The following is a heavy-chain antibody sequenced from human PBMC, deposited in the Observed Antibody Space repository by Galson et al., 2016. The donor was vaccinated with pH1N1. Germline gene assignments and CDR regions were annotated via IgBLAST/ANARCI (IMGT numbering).Heavy chain of an antibody. Sequence: SVKVSCKAYGCTFTTYGVTWVRQAPGQGLEWMGWISANNGKTNYAQKFQGRVTMTTDTSTSTAYVELRSLRSDDTAVYSCARWRYSTSLSAFHYWGQGTLVTVSS. CDR1: GCTFTTYG. V-gene: IGHV1-18*01. CDR3: ARWRYSTSLSAFHY. J-gene: IGHJ4*02. CDR2: ISANNGKT. D-gene: IGHD6-13*01.